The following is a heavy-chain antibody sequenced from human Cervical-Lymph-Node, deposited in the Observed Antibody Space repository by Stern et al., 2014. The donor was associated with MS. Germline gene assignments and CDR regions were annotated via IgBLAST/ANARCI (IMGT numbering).Heavy chain of an antibody. V-gene: IGHV3-9*01. Sequence: EVQLVESGGGLVQPGRSLRLSCVASGFDFNDYAMHWVRQLPGKGPEWVSGINWSGRSVGYADSVKGRFTISRDNAKNALYLQMNSLRPEDTAFYYCVKDIHSGGWYDSFDYWGQGTLVTVSS. CDR2: INWSGRSV. J-gene: IGHJ4*02. D-gene: IGHD6-19*01. CDR3: VKDIHSGGWYDSFDY. CDR1: GFDFNDYA.